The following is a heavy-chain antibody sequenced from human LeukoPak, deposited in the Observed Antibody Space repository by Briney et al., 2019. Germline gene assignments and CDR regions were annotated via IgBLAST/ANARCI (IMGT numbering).Heavy chain of an antibody. D-gene: IGHD5-18*01. V-gene: IGHV4-34*01. Sequence: SETLSLTCAVYGGSFSAYYWTWIRQPPGKGLEWIGEINHSGSSNYNSSLRSRVTISVDTSYKQFFLRLSSVTAADTAVYYCAPRGDIEHSYVYGKWFDPWGQGTRVIVSS. CDR3: APRGDIEHSYVYGKWFDP. CDR1: GGSFSAYY. CDR2: INHSGSS. J-gene: IGHJ5*02.